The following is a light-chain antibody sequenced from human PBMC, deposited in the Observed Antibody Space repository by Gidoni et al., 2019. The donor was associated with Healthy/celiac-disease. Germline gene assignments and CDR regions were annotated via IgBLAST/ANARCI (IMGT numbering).Light chain of an antibody. J-gene: IGKJ4*01. V-gene: IGKV1-39*01. CDR3: QQSYSTPPLT. Sequence: DIQMTQSTSSLSASVGDRVTITCRASQSISSYLNWYQQKPGKAPKLLIYAASSLQSVVPSRFSVSVSGTDFTLTISSLQPEDFATYYCQQSYSTPPLTFGGGTKVEIK. CDR1: QSISSY. CDR2: AAS.